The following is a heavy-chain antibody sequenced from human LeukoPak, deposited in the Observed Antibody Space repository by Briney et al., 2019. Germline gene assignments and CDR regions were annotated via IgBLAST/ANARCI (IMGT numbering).Heavy chain of an antibody. CDR3: VRLVGGIF. Sequence: SETLSLTCTVSGGSISSYYWSWIRQPPGKGLEWIGEINHSGSTNYNPSLKSRVTISVDTSKNQFSLKLSSVTAADTAVYYCVRLVGGIFGGQGTLVTVSS. J-gene: IGHJ4*02. D-gene: IGHD3-10*01. V-gene: IGHV4-34*01. CDR2: INHSGST. CDR1: GGSISSYY.